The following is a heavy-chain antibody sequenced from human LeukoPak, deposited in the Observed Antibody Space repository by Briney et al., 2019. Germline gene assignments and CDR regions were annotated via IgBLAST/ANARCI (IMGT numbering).Heavy chain of an antibody. CDR1: GFTFSSYS. D-gene: IGHD2-21*02. V-gene: IGHV3-21*01. Sequence: GGSLRLSCAASGFTFSSYSMNWVRQARGKGLEWGSSISSSSSYIYYADSVKGRFTISRDNAKSSLYLQMNSLRAEDTAVYYCAREYCGGDCFTWGQGTLVTVSS. J-gene: IGHJ5*02. CDR2: ISSSSSYI. CDR3: AREYCGGDCFT.